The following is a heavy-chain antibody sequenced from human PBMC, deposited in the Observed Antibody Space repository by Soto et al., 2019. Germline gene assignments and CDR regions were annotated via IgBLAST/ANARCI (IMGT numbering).Heavy chain of an antibody. V-gene: IGHV4-4*07. CDR1: GGSISGFF. J-gene: IGHJ6*04. CDR3: ARGGSTHYYYGLDV. CDR2: VAASGST. Sequence: PSETLSLTCTVSGGSISGFFWTWVRQPPGMPLEGLGHVAASGSTAYNPSLRSRLSLSLDVSKNRFSLELTSVTAADKATYFCARGGSTHYYYGLDVWGKVTTVTVSS.